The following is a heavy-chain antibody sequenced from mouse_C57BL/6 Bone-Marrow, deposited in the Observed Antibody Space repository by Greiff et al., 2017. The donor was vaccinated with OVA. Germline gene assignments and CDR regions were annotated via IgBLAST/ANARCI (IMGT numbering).Heavy chain of an antibody. J-gene: IGHJ4*01. V-gene: IGHV1-59*01. CDR1: GYTFTSYW. Sequence: VQLQQPGAELVRPGTSVKLSCKASGYTFTSYWMHWVKQRPGQGLEWIGVIDPSDSYTNYNQKFKGKATLTVDTSSSTAYMQLSSLTSEDSAVYYCSFITTVVATNYYAMDYWGQGTSVTVSS. CDR2: IDPSDSYT. CDR3: SFITTVVATNYYAMDY. D-gene: IGHD1-1*01.